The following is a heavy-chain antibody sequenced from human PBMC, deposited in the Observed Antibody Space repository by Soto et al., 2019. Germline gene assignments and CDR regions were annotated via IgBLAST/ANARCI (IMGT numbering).Heavy chain of an antibody. D-gene: IGHD2-8*01. CDR1: GFTFTDYA. CDR2: ISGSGGST. Sequence: EVQLLESGGGFVQPGGSLRLSCAAAGFTFTDYARTWVRQAPGKGLDWVSSISGSGGSTYYTDSVKGRFTISRDNSKNTLYLQMHSLRAEDTAVYYCAKDRGGVLAPSYFDNWGQGTLVTVSS. V-gene: IGHV3-23*01. J-gene: IGHJ4*02. CDR3: AKDRGGVLAPSYFDN.